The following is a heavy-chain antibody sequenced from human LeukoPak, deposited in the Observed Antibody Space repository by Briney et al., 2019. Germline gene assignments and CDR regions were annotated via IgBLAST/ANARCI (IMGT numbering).Heavy chain of an antibody. CDR1: GDSISSGDYY. J-gene: IGHJ4*02. D-gene: IGHD3-10*01. V-gene: IGHV4-30-4*08. Sequence: SETLSLTCTVSGDSISSGDYYWSWIRQPPGKGLEWIGYIYYSGSTYYNPSLKSRVTISIDTSKNQFSLKLSSATAADTAVYYCARERYGGSGSYELDYWGQGTLVTVSS. CDR3: ARERYGGSGSYELDY. CDR2: IYYSGST.